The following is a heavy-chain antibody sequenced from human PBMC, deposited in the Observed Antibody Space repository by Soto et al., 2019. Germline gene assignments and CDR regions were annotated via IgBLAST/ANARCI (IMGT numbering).Heavy chain of an antibody. CDR1: GGSISSSSYY. D-gene: IGHD3-10*01. Sequence: PSETLSLTCTVSGGSISSSSYYWGWIRQPPGKGLEWIGSIYYSGSTYYNPSLKSRVTISVDTSKNQFSLKLSPVTAADTAVYYCARLLWFGGNWFDPWGQGTLVTVSS. CDR2: IYYSGST. J-gene: IGHJ5*02. CDR3: ARLLWFGGNWFDP. V-gene: IGHV4-39*01.